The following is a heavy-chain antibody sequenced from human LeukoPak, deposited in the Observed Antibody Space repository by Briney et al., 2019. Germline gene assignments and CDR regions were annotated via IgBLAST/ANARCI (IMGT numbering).Heavy chain of an antibody. Sequence: SGPTLVKPTQTLTLTCTFSGFSLSTSGVGVGWIRQPPGKALEWLALIYWDDDKRYSPSLKSRLTITKDTSKNQVVLTMTNMDPVDTATYYCAHMRGDGRNDAFDIWGQGTMVTVSS. D-gene: IGHD1-14*01. CDR2: IYWDDDK. CDR1: GFSLSTSGVG. J-gene: IGHJ3*02. V-gene: IGHV2-5*02. CDR3: AHMRGDGRNDAFDI.